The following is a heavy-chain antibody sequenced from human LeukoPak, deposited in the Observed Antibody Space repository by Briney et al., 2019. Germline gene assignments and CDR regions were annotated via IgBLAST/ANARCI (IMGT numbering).Heavy chain of an antibody. Sequence: SETLSLTCTVSGGSISSYYWSWIRQPPGKGLEGIGYIYYSGSTNYNPSLKSRVTISVDTSKNQFSLKLSSVTAADTAVYYCASQYSSSWSYMDVWGKGTTVTVSS. D-gene: IGHD6-13*01. CDR2: IYYSGST. J-gene: IGHJ6*03. CDR3: ASQYSSSWSYMDV. CDR1: GGSISSYY. V-gene: IGHV4-59*01.